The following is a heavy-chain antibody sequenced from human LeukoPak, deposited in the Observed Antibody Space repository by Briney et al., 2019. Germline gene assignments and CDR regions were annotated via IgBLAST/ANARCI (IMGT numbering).Heavy chain of an antibody. J-gene: IGHJ4*02. Sequence: ASVKVSCKASGYTFTSYDINWVRQATGQGLEWMGWMNPNSGNTGYAQKFQGRVTMTRNTSISTAYMELSSLRSEDTAVYYCARVSPYYYGSGSLFDYWGQETLVTVSS. CDR1: GYTFTSYD. CDR2: MNPNSGNT. CDR3: ARVSPYYYGSGSLFDY. V-gene: IGHV1-8*01. D-gene: IGHD3-10*01.